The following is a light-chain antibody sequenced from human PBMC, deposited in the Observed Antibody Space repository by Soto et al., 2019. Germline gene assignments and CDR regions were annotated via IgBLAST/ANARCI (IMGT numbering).Light chain of an antibody. V-gene: IGLV1-51*01. Sequence: QSVLTQPPSVSGAPGQMVTISCSGSSTNIGNNYVSWYQHLPGTAPKLLIYDNSERPSGIPDRFSGSKSGTSATLGITGLQTGDEADYYCGTWDSSLSAGVFGGGTKVTVL. CDR2: DNS. CDR1: STNIGNNY. J-gene: IGLJ2*01. CDR3: GTWDSSLSAGV.